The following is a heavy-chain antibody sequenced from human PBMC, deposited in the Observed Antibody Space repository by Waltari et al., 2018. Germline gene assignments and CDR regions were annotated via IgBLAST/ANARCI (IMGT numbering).Heavy chain of an antibody. CDR3: ATDHHRDSGYDI. CDR2: YDPEDGET. CDR1: GYPRSDLS. D-gene: IGHD5-12*01. Sequence: QVQLAQSGAEVKKPGASVKVSGKVSGYPRSDLSIHWVRQAPGKGLEWMGGYDPEDGETVSAQIFQGRLSMTEDTSRDTAYMELRSLRSEDTAVYYCATDHHRDSGYDIWGQGTLVTVSS. V-gene: IGHV1-24*01. J-gene: IGHJ4*02.